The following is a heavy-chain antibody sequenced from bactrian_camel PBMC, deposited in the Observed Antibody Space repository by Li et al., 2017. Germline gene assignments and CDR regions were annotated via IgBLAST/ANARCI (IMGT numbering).Heavy chain of an antibody. V-gene: IGHV3S9*01. D-gene: IGHD5*01. CDR2: FDSDGST. CDR1: GYTFNGYC. Sequence: VQLVESGGGSVQAGGSLRLSCVASGYTFNGYCMGWFRQLPNKGQEGVAAFDSDGSTSYADSVKGRFTISTDKAKDTVYLQMNSLKPEDTAMYSCLRSALGRCAGVFGQGTQVTVS. J-gene: IGHJ4*01.